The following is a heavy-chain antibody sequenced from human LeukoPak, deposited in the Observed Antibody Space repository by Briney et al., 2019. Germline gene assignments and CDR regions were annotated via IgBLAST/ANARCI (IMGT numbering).Heavy chain of an antibody. Sequence: ASVKVSCKASGYTFTGYYMHWVRQAPGQGLEWMGWINPNSGGTNYAQKFQGRVTMTRDTSISTAYMELSRLRSDDTAVYYCARVSTMIVVVTNNWFDPWGQGTLVTVSS. CDR3: ARVSTMIVVVTNNWFDP. CDR1: GYTFTGYY. J-gene: IGHJ5*02. V-gene: IGHV1-2*02. CDR2: INPNSGGT. D-gene: IGHD3-22*01.